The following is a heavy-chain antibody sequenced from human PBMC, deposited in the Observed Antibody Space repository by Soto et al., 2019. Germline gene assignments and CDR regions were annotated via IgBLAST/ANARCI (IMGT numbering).Heavy chain of an antibody. Sequence: PSETLSLTCTVSVGSVSSGDYYWSWIRQPPGKGLEWIGYIYYSWSTYYNPSLKSRVTISVDTSKNQLSLKLSSVTAADTAVYYCARALHLLTLLYFEYSGQGTMVTAPQ. D-gene: IGHD1-20*01. J-gene: IGHJ4*02. CDR1: VGSVSSGDYY. V-gene: IGHV4-30-4*01. CDR3: ARALHLLTLLYFEY. CDR2: IYYSWST.